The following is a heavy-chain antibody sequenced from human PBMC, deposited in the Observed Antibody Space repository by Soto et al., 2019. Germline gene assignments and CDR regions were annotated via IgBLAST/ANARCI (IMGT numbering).Heavy chain of an antibody. CDR1: GYTFTSYG. CDR2: SSAYNGNT. CDR3: ARDPPPPDY. V-gene: IGHV1-18*01. Sequence: QVQLVQSGAEVKKPGASVKVSCKASGYTFTSYGISWMRQAPGQGLEWMGWSSAYNGNTNYSQKLQGRVTMSTDASTSAAYMELRSLGSDDTAVYYCARDPPPPDYGGQGTLVTVSS. J-gene: IGHJ4*02.